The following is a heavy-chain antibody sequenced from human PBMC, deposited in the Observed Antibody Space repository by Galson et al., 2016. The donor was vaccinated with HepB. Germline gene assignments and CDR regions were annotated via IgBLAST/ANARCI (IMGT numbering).Heavy chain of an antibody. CDR2: ISYDGSNK. D-gene: IGHD2-21*01. CDR1: GFTFSSYT. V-gene: IGHV3-30*18. Sequence: SLRLSCAASGFTFSSYTMSWVRQSPGGGLEWVAVISYDGSNKYSADSVKGRLPISRDNSKNTLYLQMNSLRAEDTAVYYCTKDRVPLNSHSYYYGMYVWGQGTTVTVSS. J-gene: IGHJ6*02. CDR3: TKDRVPLNSHSYYYGMYV.